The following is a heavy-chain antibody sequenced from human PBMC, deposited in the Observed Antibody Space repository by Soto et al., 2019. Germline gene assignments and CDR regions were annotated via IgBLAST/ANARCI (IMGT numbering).Heavy chain of an antibody. Sequence: EVQLVESGGGLVQPGGSLRLSCAASGFTFSSYWMHWVRQAPGKGLVWVSRINSDGSSTNYADSVKGRFTISRDNAKNTLYLQMNSLRAEDTAVYYCARGCPIQTSSSWYDYYYYGMDVWGQGTTVTVSS. CDR1: GFTFSSYW. CDR3: ARGCPIQTSSSWYDYYYYGMDV. J-gene: IGHJ6*02. CDR2: INSDGSST. V-gene: IGHV3-74*01. D-gene: IGHD6-13*01.